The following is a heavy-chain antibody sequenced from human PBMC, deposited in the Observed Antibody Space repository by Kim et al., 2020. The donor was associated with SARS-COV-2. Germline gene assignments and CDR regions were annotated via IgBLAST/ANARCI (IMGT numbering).Heavy chain of an antibody. CDR2: ISGSGGST. Sequence: GGSLRLSCAASGFTFSSYAMSWVRQAPGKGLEWVSAISGSGGSTYYADSVKGRFTISRDNSKNTLYLQMNSLRAEDTAVYYCAKDGARARYFDAYYYYGMDVWGQGTTVTVSS. D-gene: IGHD3-9*01. CDR1: GFTFSSYA. CDR3: AKDGARARYFDAYYYYGMDV. V-gene: IGHV3-23*01. J-gene: IGHJ6*02.